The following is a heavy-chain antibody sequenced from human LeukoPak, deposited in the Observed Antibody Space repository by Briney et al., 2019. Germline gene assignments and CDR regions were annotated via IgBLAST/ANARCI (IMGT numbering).Heavy chain of an antibody. CDR1: GLIFSTYG. D-gene: IGHD6-19*01. CDR2: ISGSGGST. J-gene: IGHJ4*02. CDR3: ARGSEQWSRLDY. Sequence: MSGGSLRLSCAASGLIFSTYGMHWVRQAPGKGLEWVSAISGSGGSTYYADSVKCRFTISRDNAKNSLYLQMNSLRAEDTAVYYCARGSEQWSRLDYWGQGTLVTVSS. V-gene: IGHV3-21*01.